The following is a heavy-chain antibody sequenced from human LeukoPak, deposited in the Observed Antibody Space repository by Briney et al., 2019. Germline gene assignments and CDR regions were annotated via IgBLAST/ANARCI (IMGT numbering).Heavy chain of an antibody. CDR2: ISYDGSNK. V-gene: IGHV3-30*04. Sequence: PGGSLRLSCAASGFTFSSYAMHWVRQAPGKGLEWVAVISYDGSNKYYADSVKGRFTISRDNSKNTLYLQMNSLRAEDTAVYYCAREGSAYDFWSGHDYWGQGTLVTVSS. CDR3: AREGSAYDFWSGHDY. D-gene: IGHD3-3*01. J-gene: IGHJ4*02. CDR1: GFTFSSYA.